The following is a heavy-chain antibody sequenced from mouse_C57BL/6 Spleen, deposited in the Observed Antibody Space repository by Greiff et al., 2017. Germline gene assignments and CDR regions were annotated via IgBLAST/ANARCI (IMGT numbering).Heavy chain of an antibody. J-gene: IGHJ1*03. D-gene: IGHD1-1*01. Sequence: QVQLQQPGAELVKPGASVKMSCKASGYTFTSYWITWVKQRPGQGLEWIGDIYPGSGSTNYNQKFKDKATLTVDKSSSTAYMQLSSLTSEDSAVYYCARDYGSRPWYFDVWGTGTTVTVSS. V-gene: IGHV1-55*01. CDR3: ARDYGSRPWYFDV. CDR2: IYPGSGST. CDR1: GYTFTSYW.